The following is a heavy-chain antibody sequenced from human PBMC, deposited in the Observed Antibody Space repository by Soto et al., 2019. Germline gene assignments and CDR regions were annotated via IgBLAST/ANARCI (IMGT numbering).Heavy chain of an antibody. V-gene: IGHV4-31*03. Sequence: SETLSLTCTVSGGSISSGGYYWSWIRQHPGKGLEWIGYIYYSGSTYYNPSLKSRVTISVDTSKNQFSLKLSSVTAADTAVYYCARTYWPYYYYMDVWGKGTTVTVSS. CDR2: IYYSGST. D-gene: IGHD2-15*01. CDR1: GGSISSGGYY. J-gene: IGHJ6*03. CDR3: ARTYWPYYYYMDV.